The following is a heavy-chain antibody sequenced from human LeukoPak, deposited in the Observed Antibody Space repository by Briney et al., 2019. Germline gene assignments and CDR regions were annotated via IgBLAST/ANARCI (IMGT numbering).Heavy chain of an antibody. V-gene: IGHV3-11*04. CDR2: INSVGDNI. Sequence: PGGSLRLSCVASGFTFSDYFMSWIRQAPGKGLEWLSFINSVGDNIYYADSVKGRFTISRDNAKKTLYLEMNSLRMEDTAIYYCATSRVFDYWGQGTLVTVSS. CDR3: ATSRVFDY. CDR1: GFTFSDYF. J-gene: IGHJ4*02.